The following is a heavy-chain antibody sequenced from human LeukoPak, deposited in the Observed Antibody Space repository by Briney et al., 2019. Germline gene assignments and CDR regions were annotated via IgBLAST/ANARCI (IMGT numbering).Heavy chain of an antibody. J-gene: IGHJ4*02. V-gene: IGHV3-23*01. CDR2: ISGSGGST. D-gene: IGHD3-22*01. Sequence: GGSLRLSCAASGFTFSSYAMSWVRQAPGKGLEWVSAISGSGGSTYYADSAKGRFTISRDNSKNTLYLQMNSLRAEDTAVYYCARTRSGSLDYWGQGTLVTVSS. CDR3: ARTRSGSLDY. CDR1: GFTFSSYA.